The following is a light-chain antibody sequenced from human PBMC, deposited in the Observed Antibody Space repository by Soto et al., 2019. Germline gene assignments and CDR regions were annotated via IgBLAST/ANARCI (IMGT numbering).Light chain of an antibody. CDR2: KVS. V-gene: IGKV2-30*01. J-gene: IGKJ2*01. Sequence: DVVMTQSPLSLPVTLGQPASISCRSSQSLVYSDGNTYLNWFQQRPAQSPRRLIHKVSNRDSGVPARFSGGGSGTDFTLKISRVEAEDVGIYYCMQGTHWPRTFGQGTKLEIK. CDR1: QSLVYSDGNTY. CDR3: MQGTHWPRT.